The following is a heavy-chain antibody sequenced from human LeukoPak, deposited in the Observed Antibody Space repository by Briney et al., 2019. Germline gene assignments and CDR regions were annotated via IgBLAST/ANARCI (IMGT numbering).Heavy chain of an antibody. CDR2: ISSGGTTT. J-gene: IGHJ2*01. V-gene: IGHV3-48*04. Sequence: PGGSLRLSCAASGFSFSSYNMNWVRQAPGKGLAWVSKISSGGTTTYYADSVKGRFTISRDNAKNSLYLQMDSLRAEDTAVYYCARLEPGDTRFYPWYFDLWGRGTVVTVSS. D-gene: IGHD7-27*01. CDR1: GFSFSSYN. CDR3: ARLEPGDTRFYPWYFDL.